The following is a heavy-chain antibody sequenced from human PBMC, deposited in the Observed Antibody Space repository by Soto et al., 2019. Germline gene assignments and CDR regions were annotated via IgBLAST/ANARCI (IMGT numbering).Heavy chain of an antibody. J-gene: IGHJ6*02. Sequence: XESLSLSFSASGFTFSSYAMHWVRQAPGKGLEYVSAISSNGGSTYYADSVKGRFTISRDNSKNTLYLQMSSLRAEDTAVYYCVKPPLIYYYYGMDVWGQGTTVTVSS. CDR2: ISSNGGST. V-gene: IGHV3-64D*06. CDR3: VKPPLIYYYYGMDV. D-gene: IGHD2-8*01. CDR1: GFTFSSYA.